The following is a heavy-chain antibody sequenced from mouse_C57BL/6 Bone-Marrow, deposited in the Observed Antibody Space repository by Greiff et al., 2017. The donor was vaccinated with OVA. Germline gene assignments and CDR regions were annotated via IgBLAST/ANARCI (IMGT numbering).Heavy chain of an antibody. J-gene: IGHJ3*01. CDR2: IDPSDSYT. V-gene: IGHV1-59*01. CDR1: GSTFTSYW. CDR3: ARSDYKGSLFAY. Sequence: QVQLQQPGAELVRPGTSVKLSCKASGSTFTSYWMHWVKQRPGTGLEWIGVIDPSDSYTNSNQKFKGKATLTVDTSSSTAYMQLSSLTSEDSSVYYCARSDYKGSLFAYWGQGTLVTVSA. D-gene: IGHD1-3*01.